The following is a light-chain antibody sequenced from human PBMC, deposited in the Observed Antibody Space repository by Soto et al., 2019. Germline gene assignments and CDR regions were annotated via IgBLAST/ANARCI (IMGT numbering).Light chain of an antibody. Sequence: QSALTQPASVSGSPEQSITISCTGTSSDVGHYNFVSWYQQHPGKAPKLMVYEGNKRPSGVSNRFSGSKSGNTASLTISGLQAEDDADYYCCSYAGRSTLVFGGGTKLTVL. CDR1: SSDVGHYNF. J-gene: IGLJ2*01. CDR2: EGN. V-gene: IGLV2-23*01. CDR3: CSYAGRSTLV.